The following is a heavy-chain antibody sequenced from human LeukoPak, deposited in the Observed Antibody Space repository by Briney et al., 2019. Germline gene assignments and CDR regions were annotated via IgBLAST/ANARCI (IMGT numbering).Heavy chain of an antibody. J-gene: IGHJ4*02. Sequence: ASVKVSCKASGYTFTNYGIGWVRQTPGQGLEWMGWISGYNGNTNYAQKFQGRVTMTTDTSTSTAYMERWSLRSDDTAFYYCARGCGSTSCYLLDYWGQGTLVTVSS. CDR2: ISGYNGNT. CDR1: GYTFTNYG. D-gene: IGHD2-2*01. V-gene: IGHV1-18*01. CDR3: ARGCGSTSCYLLDY.